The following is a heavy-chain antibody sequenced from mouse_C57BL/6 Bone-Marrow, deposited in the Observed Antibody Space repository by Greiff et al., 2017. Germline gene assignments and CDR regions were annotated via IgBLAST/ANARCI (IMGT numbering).Heavy chain of an antibody. Sequence: QVQLQQPGAELVKPGASVQLSCTASGYTFTNYWMHWVKQRPGQGLEWIGMMHPNGGSPDYKEKFKCEATLSVDKSSRTAYMELRSLTSENSAVYYCARSYDYDDYTMDYWGQGTSVTVSS. CDR3: ARSYDYDDYTMDY. J-gene: IGHJ4*01. CDR1: GYTFTNYW. D-gene: IGHD2-4*01. V-gene: IGHV1-64*01. CDR2: MHPNGGSP.